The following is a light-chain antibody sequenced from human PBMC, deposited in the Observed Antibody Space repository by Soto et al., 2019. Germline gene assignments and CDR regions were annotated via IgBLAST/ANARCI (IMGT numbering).Light chain of an antibody. Sequence: DIQMTQSPSSLSASVADRVTITCRASQSIRRSLNWYQQKPGKAPNLLIYAASSLQTGVPSRFSGSGSGTNFTLTISSLQPEDFATYYCQQFKSYVSFGQGTRLEIK. CDR2: AAS. CDR1: QSIRRS. V-gene: IGKV1-39*01. CDR3: QQFKSYVS. J-gene: IGKJ5*01.